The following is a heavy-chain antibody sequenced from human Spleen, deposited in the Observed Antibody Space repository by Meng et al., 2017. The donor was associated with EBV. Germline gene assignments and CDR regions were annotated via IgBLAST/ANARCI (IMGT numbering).Heavy chain of an antibody. CDR3: SRDLAGSVDY. CDR1: GFTCSRYW. D-gene: IGHD1-14*01. J-gene: IGHJ4*02. CDR2: TNENGVIT. V-gene: IGHV3-74*03. Sequence: GHLASAGGAFVQPRGSVRLSFAASGFTCSRYWMHWVRPVPGKGLEWVSRTNENGVITTYADSVKGRFTISRDNAKNTLYLQMNSLRAEDTAVYYCSRDLAGSVDYWGRGTLVTVSS.